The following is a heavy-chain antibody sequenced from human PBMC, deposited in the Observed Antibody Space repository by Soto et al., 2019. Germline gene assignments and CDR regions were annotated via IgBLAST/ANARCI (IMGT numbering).Heavy chain of an antibody. V-gene: IGHV1-69*01. Sequence: QVQLVQSGAEVQKPGSSVKVSCKASGGTFSSYAISWVRQAPGQGLEWMGGIIPIFGTANYAQKFQGRVTITADESTSTAYMELSSLRSEDTAVYYCASSPAGGSWYSVGFDYWGQGTLVTVSS. CDR2: IIPIFGTA. CDR3: ASSPAGGSWYSVGFDY. D-gene: IGHD6-13*01. CDR1: GGTFSSYA. J-gene: IGHJ4*02.